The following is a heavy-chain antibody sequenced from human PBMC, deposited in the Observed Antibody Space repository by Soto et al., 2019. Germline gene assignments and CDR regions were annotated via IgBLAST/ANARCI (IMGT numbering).Heavy chain of an antibody. Sequence: QVQLVESGGGVVQPGRSLRLSCAASGFTFSKYGMHWVRQAPGKGLEWVAFIWSDGSNKFYEESVKGRFTISSDNSKNTLYLQMNSLRTEDTAVYYCARDGDANTGYGKDYWGQGTLVTVSA. J-gene: IGHJ4*02. CDR3: ARDGDANTGYGKDY. V-gene: IGHV3-33*01. D-gene: IGHD3-16*01. CDR1: GFTFSKYG. CDR2: IWSDGSNK.